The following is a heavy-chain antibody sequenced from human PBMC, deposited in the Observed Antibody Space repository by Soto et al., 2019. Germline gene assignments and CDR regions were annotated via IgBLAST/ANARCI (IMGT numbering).Heavy chain of an antibody. CDR1: GGSISSSNW. D-gene: IGHD3-10*01. Sequence: SETLSLTCAVSGGSISSSNWWSWVRQPPGKGLEWIGEIYHSGSTNYNPSLKSRVTISVDKSKNQFSLKLSSVTAADTAVYYCARAGALRHITMVRGVFSWGQGTLVTVSS. V-gene: IGHV4-4*02. J-gene: IGHJ5*02. CDR2: IYHSGST. CDR3: ARAGALRHITMVRGVFS.